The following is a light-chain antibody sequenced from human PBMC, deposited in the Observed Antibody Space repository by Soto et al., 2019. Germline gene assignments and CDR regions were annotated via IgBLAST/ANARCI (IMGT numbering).Light chain of an antibody. J-gene: IGKJ1*01. CDR3: QQYGSSRWT. CDR1: QSVSSSY. V-gene: IGKV3-20*01. CDR2: GAS. Sequence: EIVLTQSPGTLSLSPGERATLSCRASQSVSSSYLAWYQQKPGQAPRLLIYGASSRATGIPDRFSGSGSGTDFTLTISRLEPEEFAVYCCQQYGSSRWTFGQGTKVELK.